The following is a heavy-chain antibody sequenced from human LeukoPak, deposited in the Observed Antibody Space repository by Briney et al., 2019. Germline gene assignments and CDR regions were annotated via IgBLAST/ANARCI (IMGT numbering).Heavy chain of an antibody. V-gene: IGHV3-48*03. CDR2: ISSSGSTI. J-gene: IGHJ4*02. Sequence: GGSLRLSCAASGFTFSSYEMNWVRQAPGKGLEWVSYISSSGSTIYYADSVKGRFTISRDNAKNSLYLQMNSLRAEDTAVYYCARVTSHYYGSESYAYWGQGSLVTVSS. CDR3: ARVTSHYYGSESYAY. D-gene: IGHD3-10*01. CDR1: GFTFSSYE.